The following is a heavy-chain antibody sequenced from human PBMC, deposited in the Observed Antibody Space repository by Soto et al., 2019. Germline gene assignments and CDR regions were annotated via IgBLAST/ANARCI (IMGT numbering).Heavy chain of an antibody. CDR3: AKEREYSRSSPFDY. D-gene: IGHD6-6*01. CDR1: GFTFSNYV. J-gene: IGHJ4*02. Sequence: GVLRLSCAASGFTFSNYVLSWVRQAPGKGLDWVSGISASGGSTYYADSVTGRFTISRDNSKNTLYLQMNSLRAEDTAVYYCAKEREYSRSSPFDYWGQGTLVTVSS. CDR2: ISASGGST. V-gene: IGHV3-23*01.